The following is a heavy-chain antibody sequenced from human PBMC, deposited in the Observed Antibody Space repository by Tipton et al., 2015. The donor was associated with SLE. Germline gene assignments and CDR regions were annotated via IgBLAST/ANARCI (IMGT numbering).Heavy chain of an antibody. D-gene: IGHD2/OR15-2a*01. V-gene: IGHV3-23*01. CDR3: AKAQGVIVPNDAFDF. Sequence: SLRLSCTASGFTFNNYAMHWVRQAPGKGLEWVSGISGSGDSTYSGDSVKGRFTISRENSKKTLYLQMNSLRVEDTAIYYCAKAQGVIVPNDAFDFGGQGTMVTVSS. CDR2: ISGSGDST. CDR1: GFTFNNYA. J-gene: IGHJ3*01.